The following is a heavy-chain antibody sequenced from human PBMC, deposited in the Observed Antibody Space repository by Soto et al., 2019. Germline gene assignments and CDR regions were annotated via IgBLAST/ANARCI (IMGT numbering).Heavy chain of an antibody. J-gene: IGHJ4*02. D-gene: IGHD4-17*01. CDR2: FSRNGDGT. CDR1: GFTFSTFA. Sequence: GGSLRLSCSASGFTFSTFAMHWVRQAPGKGLEYVSGFSRNGDGTYYADSVKGRFTISRDNSKSTLYLQMSSLRAEDTAVYYCVKDSVAVTTPYFDYWGQGTLVTVSS. V-gene: IGHV3-64D*08. CDR3: VKDSVAVTTPYFDY.